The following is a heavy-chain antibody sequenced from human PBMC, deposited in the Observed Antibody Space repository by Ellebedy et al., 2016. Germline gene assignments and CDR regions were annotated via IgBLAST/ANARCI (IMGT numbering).Heavy chain of an antibody. CDR1: GGSISSSSYY. J-gene: IGHJ4*02. D-gene: IGHD4-17*01. V-gene: IGHV4-39*07. CDR3: ASLFIYGDYSTD. CDR2: IYYSGST. Sequence: SETLSLXXTVSGGSISSSSYYWGWIRQPPGKGLEWMGIIYYSGSTYYNPSLKSRVTTSVDTSKNQFSLKVSSVTAADTAVYYCASLFIYGDYSTDWGQGTLVTVSS.